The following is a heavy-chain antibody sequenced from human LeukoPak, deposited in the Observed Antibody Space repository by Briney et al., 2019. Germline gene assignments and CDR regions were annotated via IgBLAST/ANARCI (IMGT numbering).Heavy chain of an antibody. V-gene: IGHV3-48*02. Sequence: PGGSLRLSCAAYGFTFTRYWMSWVRQAPGKGLEWVSYISSGSSTIYYADSVKGRFTISRDNAKNSLYLQMNSLRDEDTAVFYCATVRSGSIDNWGQGTLVTVSS. CDR3: ATVRSGSIDN. CDR1: GFTFTRYW. CDR2: ISSGSSTI. J-gene: IGHJ4*02. D-gene: IGHD1-14*01.